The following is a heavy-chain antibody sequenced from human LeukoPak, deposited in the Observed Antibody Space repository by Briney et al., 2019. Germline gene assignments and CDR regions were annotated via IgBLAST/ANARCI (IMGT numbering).Heavy chain of an antibody. CDR1: GYTFTSYG. V-gene: IGHV1-18*01. CDR3: ARDLTSDYYDSSGYYYPLRY. D-gene: IGHD3-22*01. CDR2: ISAYNGNT. J-gene: IGHJ4*02. Sequence: ASVKVSCKASGYTFTSYGISWVRQAPGQGLEWMGWISAYNGNTNYAQKLQGRVTMTTDTSTSTAYMELRSLRSDDTAVYYCARDLTSDYYDSSGYYYPLRYWGQGTLVTVSS.